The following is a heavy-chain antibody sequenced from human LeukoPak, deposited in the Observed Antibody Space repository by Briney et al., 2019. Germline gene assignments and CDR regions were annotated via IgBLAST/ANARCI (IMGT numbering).Heavy chain of an antibody. D-gene: IGHD5-18*01. V-gene: IGHV4-59*01. Sequence: SETLSLTCTVSGGSISSYYWSWIRQPPGKGLEWIGYIYYSGSTNYNPSLKSRVTISVDTSKNQFPLQLSSVTAADTAVYYCARSRSGYRSWFDPWGQGTLVTVSS. CDR1: GGSISSYY. J-gene: IGHJ5*02. CDR2: IYYSGST. CDR3: ARSRSGYRSWFDP.